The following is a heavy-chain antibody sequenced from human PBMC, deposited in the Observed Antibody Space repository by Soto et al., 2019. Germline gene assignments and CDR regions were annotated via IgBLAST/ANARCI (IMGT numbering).Heavy chain of an antibody. Sequence: ASVKVSCKASGYTFTSYAMHWVRQAPGQRLEWMGWINAGNGNTKYSQKFQGRVTITRDTSASTAYMELSSLRSEDTAVYYCASRTMVRGVITLPYYYYGTDVRGQGTTVTVSS. D-gene: IGHD3-10*01. V-gene: IGHV1-3*01. CDR2: INAGNGNT. CDR1: GYTFTSYA. CDR3: ASRTMVRGVITLPYYYYGTDV. J-gene: IGHJ6*02.